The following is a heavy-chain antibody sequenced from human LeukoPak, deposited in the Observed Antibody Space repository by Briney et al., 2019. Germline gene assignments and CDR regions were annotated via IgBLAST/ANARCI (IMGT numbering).Heavy chain of an antibody. D-gene: IGHD3-3*01. J-gene: IGHJ6*02. CDR1: GGSISSGGYY. Sequence: PSETLSLTCTVSGGSISSGGYYWSWIRQHPGKGLEWIGYIYYSGSTYYNPSLKSRVTISVDTPKNQFSLKLSSVTAADTAVYYCGRALTIWVDVWGQGTTVTVSS. CDR2: IYYSGST. CDR3: GRALTIWVDV. V-gene: IGHV4-31*03.